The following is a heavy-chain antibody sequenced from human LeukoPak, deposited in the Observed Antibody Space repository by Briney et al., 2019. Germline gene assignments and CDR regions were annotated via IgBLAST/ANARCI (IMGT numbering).Heavy chain of an antibody. CDR3: AKDIVVVPAAIGGFDY. J-gene: IGHJ4*02. D-gene: IGHD2-2*01. Sequence: GGSLRLSCAASGFTFNIYAMNWVRQAPGKGLEWVAAISGSGVSTRDADSVKGRFTISRDNSKNTLYLQMNSLRAEDTAVYYCAKDIVVVPAAIGGFDYWGQGTLVTVSS. V-gene: IGHV3-23*01. CDR1: GFTFNIYA. CDR2: ISGSGVST.